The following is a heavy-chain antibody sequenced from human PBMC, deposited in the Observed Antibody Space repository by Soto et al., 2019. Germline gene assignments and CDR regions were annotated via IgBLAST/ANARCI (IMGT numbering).Heavy chain of an antibody. V-gene: IGHV4-39*02. J-gene: IGHJ5*02. CDR2: IYYSGST. CDR1: GGSISSSSYY. CDR3: ARDRARNWFDP. D-gene: IGHD6-6*01. Sequence: QLQLQESGPGLVQPSETLSLTCIVSGGSISSSSYYWGWIRQPPGKGLEWIGSIYYSGSTYYNPSLKSRDTISVDTSKNQFSLKLSSVTAADTAVFYCARDRARNWFDPWGQGTLVTVSS.